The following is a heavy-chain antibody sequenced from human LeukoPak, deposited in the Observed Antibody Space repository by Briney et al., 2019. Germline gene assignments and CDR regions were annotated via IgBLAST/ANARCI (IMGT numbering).Heavy chain of an antibody. V-gene: IGHV1-18*01. CDR1: GYTFTSYG. D-gene: IGHD5-24*01. Sequence: GASVKVSCKASGYTFTSYGISWVRQAPGQGLEWMGWISAYNGNTNYAQKLPGRVTMTTDTSTSTAYMELRSLRSDDTAVYYCARQKLGRWLQSQGDFDYWGQGTLVTVSS. CDR2: ISAYNGNT. CDR3: ARQKLGRWLQSQGDFDY. J-gene: IGHJ4*02.